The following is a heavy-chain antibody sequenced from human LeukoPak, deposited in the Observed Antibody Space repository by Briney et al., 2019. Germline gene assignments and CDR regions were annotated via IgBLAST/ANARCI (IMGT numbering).Heavy chain of an antibody. Sequence: SETLSLTCTVSGGSISSYYWSWIRQPAGKGLEWIGRIYTSGSTNYNPSLKSRVTMSVDTSKNQFSLKLSSVTAADTAVYYCAREGPYYYGSGSNSYYYYYYMDVWGKGTTVTISS. CDR1: GGSISSYY. CDR3: AREGPYYYGSGSNSYYYYYYMDV. D-gene: IGHD3-10*01. J-gene: IGHJ6*03. V-gene: IGHV4-4*07. CDR2: IYTSGST.